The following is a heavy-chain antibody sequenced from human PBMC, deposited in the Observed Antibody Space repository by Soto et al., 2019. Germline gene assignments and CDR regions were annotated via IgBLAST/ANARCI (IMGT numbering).Heavy chain of an antibody. J-gene: IGHJ5*02. Sequence: SETLSLTCSVSGGSISSGDYYWSWIRQPPGKGLEWIGYMFYTGTTYYNPSLKSRITISMDTSKNQFSLRLTSVTAADTAEYHRARVVRFCSSPSCRGRNWFDPWGQGTRVTVSS. D-gene: IGHD2-2*01. CDR1: GGSISSGDYY. CDR3: ARVVRFCSSPSCRGRNWFDP. CDR2: MFYTGTT. V-gene: IGHV4-30-4*01.